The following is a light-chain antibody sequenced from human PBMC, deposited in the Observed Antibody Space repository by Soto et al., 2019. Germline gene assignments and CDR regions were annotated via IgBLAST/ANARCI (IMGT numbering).Light chain of an antibody. CDR1: SSDLSLYNF. V-gene: IGLV2-14*01. Sequence: QSALTQPASVSGSPGQSITISCTATSSDLSLYNFVSWYQQHPGKAPKLVIYKVTNRPSAVYHRFSASRSGNKDSLTISGLQTEDEAEYYCCSYTGRYNYVLGPGKKGTVL. CDR3: CSYTGRYNYV. CDR2: KVT. J-gene: IGLJ1*01.